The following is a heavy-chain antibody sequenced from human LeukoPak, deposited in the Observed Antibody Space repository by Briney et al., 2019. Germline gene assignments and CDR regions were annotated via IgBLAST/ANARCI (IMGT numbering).Heavy chain of an antibody. J-gene: IGHJ4*02. V-gene: IGHV4-59*01. D-gene: IGHD3-22*01. CDR1: GGSISSYY. CDR2: IYYSGST. CDR3: ARAVSVYYDSSGYWEVYFGY. Sequence: PSETLSLTCTVSGGSISSYYWSWIRQPPGKGLEWIGYIYYSGSTNYNPSLKSRVTISVDTSKNQFSLKLSSVTAADTAVYYCARAVSVYYDSSGYWEVYFGYWGQGTLVTVSS.